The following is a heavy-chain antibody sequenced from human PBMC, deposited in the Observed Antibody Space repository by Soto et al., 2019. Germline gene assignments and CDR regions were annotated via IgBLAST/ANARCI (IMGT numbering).Heavy chain of an antibody. J-gene: IGHJ6*02. CDR3: AAGEWLVEYGMDV. D-gene: IGHD6-19*01. Sequence: QMQLVQSGPEVKKPGTSVKVSCKASGFTFTSSDVQWVRQARGQRLEWIGWIVVGSGNTNYAQKFKERGTINRDRSTSTAYMELSSLRSEDTAVYYCAAGEWLVEYGMDVWGQVTTVTVSS. V-gene: IGHV1-58*01. CDR2: IVVGSGNT. CDR1: GFTFTSSD.